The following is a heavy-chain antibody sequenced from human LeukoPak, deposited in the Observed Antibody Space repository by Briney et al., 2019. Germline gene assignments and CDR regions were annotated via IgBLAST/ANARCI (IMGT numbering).Heavy chain of an antibody. D-gene: IGHD2-15*01. V-gene: IGHV1-2*02. CDR3: ARDVNFLGYCSGGSCYFYYYYYGMDV. CDR1: GYTFTGYY. Sequence: ASMKVSCKASGYTFTGYYMHWVRQAPGQGLEWMGWINPNSGGTNYAQKFQGRVTMTRDTSISTAYMELSRLRSDDTAVYYCARDVNFLGYCSGGSCYFYYYYYGMDVWGQGTTVTVSS. J-gene: IGHJ6*02. CDR2: INPNSGGT.